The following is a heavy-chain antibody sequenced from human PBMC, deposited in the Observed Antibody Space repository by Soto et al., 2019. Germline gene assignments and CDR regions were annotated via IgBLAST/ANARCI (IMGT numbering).Heavy chain of an antibody. D-gene: IGHD6-19*01. CDR2: ISWNSGSI. CDR1: GFTFDDYA. J-gene: IGHJ4*02. V-gene: IGHV3-9*01. CDR3: AKGGPRYSSGWPHGDYFDY. Sequence: EVQLVESGGGLVQPGRSLRLSCAASGFTFDDYAMHWVRQAPGKGLEWVSGISWNSGSIGYADSVKGRFTISRDNAKNSLYLQMNSLRAEDTALYYCAKGGPRYSSGWPHGDYFDYWGQGTLVTVSS.